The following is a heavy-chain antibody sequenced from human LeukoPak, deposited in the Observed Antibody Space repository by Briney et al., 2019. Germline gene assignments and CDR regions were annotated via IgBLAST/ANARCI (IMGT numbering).Heavy chain of an antibody. V-gene: IGHV3-48*03. CDR1: GFTFSSYE. CDR2: ISSSGSTI. CDR3: VVVSSYMDV. J-gene: IGHJ6*03. D-gene: IGHD2-15*01. Sequence: GGSLRLSCAASGFTFSSYEMKWVRQAPGKGLEWVSYISSSGSTIYYADSGKGRFTISRDNAKTSLYLQMTSLRAEDTAVYRVVVVSSYMDVWGKGTTVTVSS.